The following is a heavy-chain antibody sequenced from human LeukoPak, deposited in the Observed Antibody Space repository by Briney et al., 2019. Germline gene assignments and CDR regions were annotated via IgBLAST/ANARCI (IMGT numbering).Heavy chain of an antibody. D-gene: IGHD6-19*01. Sequence: SETLSLTCTVSGGSISSSSYYRGWIRQPPGKGLEWIGSIYYSGSTYYNPSLKSRVTISVDTSKNQFSLKLSSVTAADTAVYYCARLVVGAVAGRMYYFDYWGQGTLVTVSS. CDR3: ARLVVGAVAGRMYYFDY. CDR1: GGSISSSSYY. J-gene: IGHJ4*02. CDR2: IYYSGST. V-gene: IGHV4-39*01.